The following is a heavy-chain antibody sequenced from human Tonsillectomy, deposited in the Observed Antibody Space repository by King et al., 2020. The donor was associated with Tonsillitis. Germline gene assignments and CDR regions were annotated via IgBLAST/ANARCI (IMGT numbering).Heavy chain of an antibody. CDR3: SIDGCLSERGDFDY. CDR1: GGSISSSSYY. V-gene: IGHV4-39*02. D-gene: IGHD6-19*01. CDR2: IYYSGST. J-gene: IGHJ4*02. Sequence: QLQESGPGLVKPSETLSLTCTVSGGSISSSSYYWGWIRQPPGKGLGWVGSIYYSGSTYYNTSLKSRVTISVDTSKNQFSLKMSSVTAADTAVYYCSIDGCLSERGDFDYWGQGTLVTVSS.